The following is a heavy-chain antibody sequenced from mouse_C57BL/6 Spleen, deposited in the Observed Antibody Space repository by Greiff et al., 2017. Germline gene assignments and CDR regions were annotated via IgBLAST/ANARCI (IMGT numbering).Heavy chain of an antibody. Sequence: QVQLQQSGAELARPGASVKLSCKASGYTFTSYGISWVKQRTGQGLEWIGEIYPRSGNPYYNEKFKGKATLTADKSSSTAYMELRSLTSEDSAVYFCARYYGSSYDYYAMDYWGQGTSVTVSS. CDR2: IYPRSGNP. J-gene: IGHJ4*01. V-gene: IGHV1-81*01. CDR3: ARYYGSSYDYYAMDY. D-gene: IGHD1-1*01. CDR1: GYTFTSYG.